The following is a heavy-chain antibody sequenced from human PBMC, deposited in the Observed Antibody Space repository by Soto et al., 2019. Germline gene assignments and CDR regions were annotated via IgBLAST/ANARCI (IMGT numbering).Heavy chain of an antibody. CDR3: ARGSTPGYCSGGSCYSSYYYYYMDV. J-gene: IGHJ6*03. CDR1: GDSVSSNSAA. D-gene: IGHD2-15*01. V-gene: IGHV6-1*01. Sequence: SQTLSLTCAISGDSVSSNSAAWNWIRQSPSRGLEWLGRTYYRSKWYNDYAVSVKSRITINTDTSKNQFSLQLNSVTPEDTAVYYCARGSTPGYCSGGSCYSSYYYYYMDVWGKGTTVTAP. CDR2: TYYRSKWYN.